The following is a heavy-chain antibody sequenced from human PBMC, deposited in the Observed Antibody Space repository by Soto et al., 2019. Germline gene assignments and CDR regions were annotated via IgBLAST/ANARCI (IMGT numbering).Heavy chain of an antibody. CDR3: ARGTAYYYYYGMDV. V-gene: IGHV1-69*06. CDR2: IIPIFGTA. J-gene: IGHJ6*02. CDR1: GGTFSSYA. D-gene: IGHD1-1*01. Sequence: SVKVSCKASGGTFSSYAISWVRQAPGQGLEWMGGIIPIFGTANYAQKFQGRVTITADKSTSTAYMELSSLRSEDTAVYYCARGTAYYYYYGMDVWGQGTTVTVSS.